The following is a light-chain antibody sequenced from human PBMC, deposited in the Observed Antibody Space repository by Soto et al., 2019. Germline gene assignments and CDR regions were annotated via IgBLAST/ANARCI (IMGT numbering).Light chain of an antibody. CDR2: GAS. V-gene: IGKV3-20*01. J-gene: IGKJ1*01. CDR1: QSVSNY. CDR3: QQYCGSPQT. Sequence: EIVLTQSPGTLSLSPGERATLSCRASQSVSNYLAWYQQKPGQAPRLLIYGASRRATVIPDRFSGSGSGTDFTLTISRLEPEDFAVYYCQQYCGSPQTFGQGTNVESK.